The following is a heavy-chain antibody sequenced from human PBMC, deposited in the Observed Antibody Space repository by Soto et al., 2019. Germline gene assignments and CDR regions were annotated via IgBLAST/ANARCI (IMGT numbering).Heavy chain of an antibody. J-gene: IGHJ4*02. V-gene: IGHV3-33*01. D-gene: IGHD3-10*01. Sequence: QVQLVESGGGVVQPGRSLRLSCAASGFTFSSNGMHWVRQAPGKGLEWVAVIWSDGSEKYYADSVKGRLSISRDNSKNTLYLHLDSMRAEDTAVYYCARDLGRFNFGSAYFVYWVQGTLVTFSS. CDR1: GFTFSSNG. CDR2: IWSDGSEK. CDR3: ARDLGRFNFGSAYFVY.